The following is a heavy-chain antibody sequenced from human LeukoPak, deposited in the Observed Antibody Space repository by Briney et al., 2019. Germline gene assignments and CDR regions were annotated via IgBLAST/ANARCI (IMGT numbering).Heavy chain of an antibody. D-gene: IGHD5-18*01. CDR3: ARAEQRGYSPLSLDY. J-gene: IGHJ4*02. CDR2: ISSSSSTI. CDR1: GFTFSSYS. V-gene: IGHV3-48*02. Sequence: GGSLRLSCAASGFTFSSYSMNWVRQAPGKGLEWVSYISSSSSTIYYADSVKGRFTVSRDNAKNSLYLQMNSLRDEDTAVYYCARAEQRGYSPLSLDYWGQGALVTVSP.